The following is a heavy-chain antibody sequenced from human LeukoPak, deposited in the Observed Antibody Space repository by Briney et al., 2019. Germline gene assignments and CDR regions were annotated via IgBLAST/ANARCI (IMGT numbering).Heavy chain of an antibody. Sequence: GGSLRLSCAASGFTFSNYWMHWVRQAPGKGLVWVSRINSDGSSTTYADSVKGRFTISRDNAKNTLYLQMNSLRAEDTGVYYCARFLPSIEVAGFDHWGQGTLVTVSS. D-gene: IGHD6-19*01. J-gene: IGHJ4*02. CDR2: INSDGSST. CDR1: GFTFSNYW. CDR3: ARFLPSIEVAGFDH. V-gene: IGHV3-74*01.